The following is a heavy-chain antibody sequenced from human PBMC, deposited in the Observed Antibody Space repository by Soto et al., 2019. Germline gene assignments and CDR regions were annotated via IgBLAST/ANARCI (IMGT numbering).Heavy chain of an antibody. CDR1: GFTLSTYW. CDR3: VRTFVDGMAGFGP. Sequence: EVRLVESGGGLVQPGGSLRLSCAASGFTLSTYWMHWVRQVPGKGLVWVSRISSGGTYTNYADSVKGRFTISRDSARNTLFLQMNYLTGEDTAVYYCVRTFVDGMAGFGPWGQGTLVTVSS. J-gene: IGHJ5*02. V-gene: IGHV3-74*01. CDR2: ISSGGTYT. D-gene: IGHD2-15*01.